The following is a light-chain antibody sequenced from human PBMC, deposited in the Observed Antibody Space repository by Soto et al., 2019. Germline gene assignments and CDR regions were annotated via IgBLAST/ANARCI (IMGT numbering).Light chain of an antibody. CDR1: TSDVGGFDS. Sequence: QSALTQPASVSGSPGQSITISCTATTSDVGGFDSVSWYQQHPGTAPRVIIYEVSNRPSGVSYRFSGSKSANTASLTISGLQADDGGDYYCSPYTTPNTWLFGGGTKLTVL. V-gene: IGLV2-14*01. CDR2: EVS. CDR3: SPYTTPNTWL. J-gene: IGLJ3*02.